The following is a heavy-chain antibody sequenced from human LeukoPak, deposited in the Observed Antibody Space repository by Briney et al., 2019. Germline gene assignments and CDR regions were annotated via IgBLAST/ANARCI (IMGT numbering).Heavy chain of an antibody. J-gene: IGHJ4*02. V-gene: IGHV4-39*01. D-gene: IGHD6-13*01. CDR1: GGSISSSSYY. CDR2: IYYSGST. CDR3: ARLRRSWYSYYFDY. Sequence: SETLSLTCTVSGGSISSSSYYWGWIRQPPGKGLEWIGSIYYSGSTYYNPSLKSRVTISVDTSKNQFSLKLSSVTAADTAVYYCARLRRSWYSYYFDYWGQGTLVTVSS.